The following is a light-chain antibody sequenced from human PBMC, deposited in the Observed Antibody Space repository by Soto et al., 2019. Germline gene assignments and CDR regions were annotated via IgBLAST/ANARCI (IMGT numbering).Light chain of an antibody. CDR1: QSVTSNY. Sequence: EIVLTQSPGTLSLSPGERATLSCRASQSVTSNYLAWYQQKPGRAPGLLIYDTSTRASGVPDRFSGSGSGTDFTLTISRLEPEDFAVYYCQQYGTSPQTFGQGTKVDFK. CDR2: DTS. J-gene: IGKJ1*01. V-gene: IGKV3-20*01. CDR3: QQYGTSPQT.